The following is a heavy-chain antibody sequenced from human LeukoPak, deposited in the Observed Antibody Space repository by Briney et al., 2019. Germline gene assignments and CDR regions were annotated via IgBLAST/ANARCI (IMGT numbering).Heavy chain of an antibody. Sequence: PSETLSLTCTVSGGSISSYYWSWIRQPPGKGLEWIGYIYYSGSTNYNPSLKSRVTISVDTSKNQFSLKLSSVTAADTAVYYCARDGIHRDYWGQGTLVTVSS. CDR2: IYYSGST. CDR3: ARDGIHRDY. J-gene: IGHJ4*02. CDR1: GGSISSYY. D-gene: IGHD2-21*01. V-gene: IGHV4-59*01.